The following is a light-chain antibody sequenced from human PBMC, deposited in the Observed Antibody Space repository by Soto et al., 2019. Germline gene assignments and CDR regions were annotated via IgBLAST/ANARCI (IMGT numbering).Light chain of an antibody. J-gene: IGLJ2*01. CDR1: SSDVCGYNY. CDR2: DVS. Sequence: QSALTQPASVSGSPGQSMTISCTGTSSDVCGYNYVSWYQQHPGKAPKLMIYDVSNRPSGVSNRFSGSKSGNTASLTISGLQAEDEADYYCSSYTSSSTLLFGGGTKLTVL. V-gene: IGLV2-14*01. CDR3: SSYTSSSTLL.